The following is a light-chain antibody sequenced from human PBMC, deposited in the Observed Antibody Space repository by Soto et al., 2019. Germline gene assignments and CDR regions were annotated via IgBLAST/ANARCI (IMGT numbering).Light chain of an antibody. J-gene: IGKJ4*01. CDR1: QSVGGY. CDR3: HQRSNWPPLT. V-gene: IGKV3-11*01. CDR2: DAS. Sequence: EIVLTQSPATLSLSPGERATLSCSASQSVGGYLDWYQQKPGQAPRLLIYDASNRASGIPARFSGSGSGTDFTLTISSLEPEALAVYYCHQRSNWPPLTFGGGTKVEIK.